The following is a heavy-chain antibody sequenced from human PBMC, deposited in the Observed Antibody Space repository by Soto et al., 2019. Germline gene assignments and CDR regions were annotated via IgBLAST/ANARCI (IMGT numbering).Heavy chain of an antibody. CDR3: ARGPYYDLIWNYYYMDV. J-gene: IGHJ6*03. CDR1: GGSISGHY. CDR2: MYYSGST. V-gene: IGHV4-59*08. D-gene: IGHD3-16*01. Sequence: TLSLTCSVSGGSISGHYWSWVRQTPGKGLEWIGYMYYSGSTNYNPSLKSRVTISVDTSKNHFSLRLTSVTAADTAVYYCARGPYYDLIWNYYYMDVWGKGTTVTVSS.